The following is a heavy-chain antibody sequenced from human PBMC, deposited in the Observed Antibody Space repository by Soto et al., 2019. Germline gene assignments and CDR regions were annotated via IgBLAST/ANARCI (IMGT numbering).Heavy chain of an antibody. D-gene: IGHD2-8*01. Sequence: VGSLRLSCAASGFTFSSYWMHWVRQAPGKGLVWVSRINSDGSSTSYADSVKGRFTISRDNAKNTLYLQMNSLRAEGTAVYYCARVKCTNGVCYTWDYWGQGTLVTVSS. CDR3: ARVKCTNGVCYTWDY. CDR1: GFTFSSYW. V-gene: IGHV3-74*01. CDR2: INSDGSST. J-gene: IGHJ4*02.